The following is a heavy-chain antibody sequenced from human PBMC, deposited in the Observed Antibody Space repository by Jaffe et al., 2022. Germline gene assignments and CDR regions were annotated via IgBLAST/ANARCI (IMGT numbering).Heavy chain of an antibody. CDR2: IYTSGST. D-gene: IGHD3-10*01. CDR1: GGSISSGSYY. V-gene: IGHV4-61*02. J-gene: IGHJ4*02. CDR3: ASDAYYGSGRAIGY. Sequence: QVQLQESGPGLVKPSQTLSLTCTVSGGSISSGSYYWSWIRQPAGKGLEWIGRIYTSGSTNYNPSLKSRVTISVDTSKNQFSLKLSSVTAADTAVYYCASDAYYGSGRAIGYWGQGTLVTVSS.